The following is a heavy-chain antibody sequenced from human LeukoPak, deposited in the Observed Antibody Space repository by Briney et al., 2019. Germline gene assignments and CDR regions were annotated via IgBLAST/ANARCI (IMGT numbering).Heavy chain of an antibody. D-gene: IGHD2-15*01. CDR3: ARDSTYCSGGSCYHGGFDLGFDP. V-gene: IGHV1-2*02. Sequence: ASVTVSCTGSGYTFTGYYMHLVRQAPGQGLEWMGFISPNSGCTNYAHKFQGRVTMTRDTSISTAYMEMSRLRSDDTAMYYCARDSTYCSGGSCYHGGFDLGFDPWGQGTLVTVSS. J-gene: IGHJ5*02. CDR1: GYTFTGYY. CDR2: ISPNSGCT.